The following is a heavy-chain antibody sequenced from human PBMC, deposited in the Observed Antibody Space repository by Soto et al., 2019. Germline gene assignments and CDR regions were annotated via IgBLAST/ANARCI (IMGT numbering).Heavy chain of an antibody. V-gene: IGHV4-34*01. J-gene: IGHJ5*02. Sequence: SETLSLTCAVYGGSFSGYYWSWIRQPPGKGLEWIGEINHSGSTNYNPSLKSRVTISVDTSKNQFSLKLSSVTAADTAVYYCARSQSNCSTSCPGGDTPHNWFDPWGQGTLVTVSS. CDR1: GGSFSGYY. CDR2: INHSGST. D-gene: IGHD2-2*01. CDR3: ARSQSNCSTSCPGGDTPHNWFDP.